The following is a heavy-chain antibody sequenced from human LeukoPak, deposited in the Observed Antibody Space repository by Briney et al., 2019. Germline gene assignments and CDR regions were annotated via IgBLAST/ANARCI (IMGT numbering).Heavy chain of an antibody. CDR3: ARAGTAMVDN. Sequence: ASVKVSCKASGYNFIDFGMNWVRQAPGQGLEWMGWINTRIGDPMYAQDFTGRFVFSVDTFRTTAYLQITSLKADDTAVYYCARAGTAMVDNWGQGTLVTVSS. CDR1: GYNFIDFG. V-gene: IGHV7-4-1*02. CDR2: INTRIGDP. J-gene: IGHJ4*02. D-gene: IGHD5-18*01.